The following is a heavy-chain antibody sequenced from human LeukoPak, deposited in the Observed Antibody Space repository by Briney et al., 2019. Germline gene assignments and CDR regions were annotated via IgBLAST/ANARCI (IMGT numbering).Heavy chain of an antibody. V-gene: IGHV1-18*01. D-gene: IGHD4-17*01. Sequence: ASVKVSCKASGYTFTSYGISWVRQAPGQGLEWMGWISAYNGNTNYAQKLQSRVTMTTDTSTSTAYMELRSLRSDDTAVYYCARTTVTSYYYGMDVWGQGTTVTVSS. CDR2: ISAYNGNT. CDR3: ARTTVTSYYYGMDV. J-gene: IGHJ6*02. CDR1: GYTFTSYG.